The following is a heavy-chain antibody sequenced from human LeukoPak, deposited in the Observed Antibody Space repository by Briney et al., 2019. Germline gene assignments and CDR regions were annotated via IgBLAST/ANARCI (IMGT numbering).Heavy chain of an antibody. CDR2: INPNSGGT. CDR1: GYTFTGYY. D-gene: IGHD2-2*01. Sequence: ASVKVSCKASGYTFTGYYMHWVRQAPGQGLEWMGWINPNSGGTNYAQKFQGRVTMTRNTSINTAYMELSRLRSDDTAVYYCARGLRGSPAFDYWGQGTLVTVSS. J-gene: IGHJ4*02. CDR3: ARGLRGSPAFDY. V-gene: IGHV1-2*02.